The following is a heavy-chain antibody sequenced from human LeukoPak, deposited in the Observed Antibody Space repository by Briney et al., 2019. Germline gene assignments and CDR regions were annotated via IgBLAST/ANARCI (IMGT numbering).Heavy chain of an antibody. CDR3: ARYYYDSGSHYRYFDY. J-gene: IGHJ4*02. V-gene: IGHV4-59*08. CDR2: IYYSGST. D-gene: IGHD3-10*01. Sequence: SETLSLTCTVSGGSLSSYYWTWIRQPPGKGLEWIGYIYYSGSTSYNPSLKSRVTISVDTSKNQFPLKLNSVTAADTAVYYCARYYYDSGSHYRYFDYWGQGTLVTVSS. CDR1: GGSLSSYY.